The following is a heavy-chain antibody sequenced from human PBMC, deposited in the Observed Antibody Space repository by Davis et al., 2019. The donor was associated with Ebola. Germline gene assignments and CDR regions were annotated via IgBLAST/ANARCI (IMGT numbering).Heavy chain of an antibody. J-gene: IGHJ1*01. Sequence: QISCKASAYSFTSYWIGWVRQMPGKGLEWMGIIYPGDSDTRYSPSFQGQVTISADKSISTAYLQWISLKASDTAMYYCAWGYSAFSDWGQGTLVTVSS. D-gene: IGHD1-26*01. CDR3: AWGYSAFSD. CDR1: AYSFTSYW. CDR2: IYPGDSDT. V-gene: IGHV5-51*01.